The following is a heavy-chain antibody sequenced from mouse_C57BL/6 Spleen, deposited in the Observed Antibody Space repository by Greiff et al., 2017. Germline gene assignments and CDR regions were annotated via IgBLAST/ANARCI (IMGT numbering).Heavy chain of an antibody. CDR2: IDPSDSYT. D-gene: IGHD2-1*01. J-gene: IGHJ4*01. Sequence: QVQLQQPGAELVMPGASVKLSCKASGYTFTSYWMHWVKQRPGQGLEWIGEIDPSDSYTNYNQKFKGKSTSTVDKSSSTAYMQLSSLTSEDSAVYYCARAEGYYGNYYAMDYWGQGTSGTVSS. CDR1: GYTFTSYW. CDR3: ARAEGYYGNYYAMDY. V-gene: IGHV1-69*01.